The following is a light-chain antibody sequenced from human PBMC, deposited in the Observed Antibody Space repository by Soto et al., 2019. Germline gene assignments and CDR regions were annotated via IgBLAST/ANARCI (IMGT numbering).Light chain of an antibody. CDR1: SSNIGAGYH. J-gene: IGLJ2*01. V-gene: IGLV1-40*01. Sequence: QPVLTQPPSVSGAPGQRVTISCTGSSSNIGAGYHVHWYQQLPGTAPKLLIYGNSNRPSGVPDRFSGSKSGTSASLAITGLQAEDEADYYCQSYDSSLSPVIFGGGTKVTVL. CDR3: QSYDSSLSPVI. CDR2: GNS.